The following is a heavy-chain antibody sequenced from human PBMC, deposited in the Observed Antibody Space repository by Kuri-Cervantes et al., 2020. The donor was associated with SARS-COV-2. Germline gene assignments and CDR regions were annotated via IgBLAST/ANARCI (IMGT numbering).Heavy chain of an antibody. CDR2: ISAYNGNT. V-gene: IGHV1-18*01. Sequence: ASVKVSCKASGYTFTSYGISWVRQAPGQGLEWMGWISAYNGNTNYAQKLQGRVTMTTDTSTSTAYKELRSLRSDDTAVYYCARGGGQLGYYYYGMDVWGKGTTVTVSS. J-gene: IGHJ6*04. CDR1: GYTFTSYG. CDR3: ARGGGQLGYYYYGMDV. D-gene: IGHD1-1*01.